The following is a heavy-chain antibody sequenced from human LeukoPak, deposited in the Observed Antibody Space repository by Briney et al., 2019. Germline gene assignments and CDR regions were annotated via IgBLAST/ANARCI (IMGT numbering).Heavy chain of an antibody. J-gene: IGHJ5*02. V-gene: IGHV4-38-2*02. D-gene: IGHD3-3*01. Sequence: PETLSLTCALSGYSISSGYYWGWIRQPPGKGREWIGRIYHSGRTYYNPSLKSRVTISVDTSKNQFSLKPSSVTAADTAVYYCARESIVGVAHNWFDPWGQGTLVTVSS. CDR3: ARESIVGVAHNWFDP. CDR1: GYSISSGYY. CDR2: IYHSGRT.